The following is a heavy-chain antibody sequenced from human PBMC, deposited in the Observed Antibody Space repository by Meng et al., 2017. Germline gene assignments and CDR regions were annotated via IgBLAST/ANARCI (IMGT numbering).Heavy chain of an antibody. CDR3: ASFSRVAAARRDGLER. CDR1: GGTVSSYA. D-gene: IGHD6-13*01. J-gene: IGHJ4*01. Sequence: SVKVSCKASGGTVSSYAISWVRQAPGQGLEWMGRIIPNIGTANYAQKFQGRGTITADESTSTAYMALSSLRSEDTAVEYGASFSRVAAARRDGLERWGQGTMVTVSS. CDR2: IIPNIGTA. V-gene: IGHV1-69*13.